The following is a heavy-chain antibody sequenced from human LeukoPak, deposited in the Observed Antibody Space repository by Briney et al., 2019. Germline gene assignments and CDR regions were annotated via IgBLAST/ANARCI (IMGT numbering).Heavy chain of an antibody. CDR1: GGSISSGGYY. J-gene: IGHJ3*02. CDR3: ARISLDPLPKAFDI. CDR2: IHYTGST. Sequence: PSQTLSLTCTVSGGSISSGGYYWSWIRQHPGKGLEWIGYIHYTGSTNYNPSLKSRVTISVDTSKNQFSLKLSSVTAADTAVYYCARISLDPLPKAFDIWGQGAMVTVSS. D-gene: IGHD2-21*02. V-gene: IGHV4-61*08.